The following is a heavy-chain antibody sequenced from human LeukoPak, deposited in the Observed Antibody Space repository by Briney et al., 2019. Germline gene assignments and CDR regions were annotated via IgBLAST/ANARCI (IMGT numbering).Heavy chain of an antibody. D-gene: IGHD2-2*02. CDR2: IYYSGST. V-gene: IGHV4-39*01. J-gene: IGHJ6*03. Sequence: SETLSLTCTVSGGSISSSSYYWGWIRQPPGKGLEWIGSIYYSGSTYYNPSLKSRVTISVDTSKNQFSLRLSSVTAADTAVYYRARIVVPAAIGPAGYYYLDVLGKGTTVTVSS. CDR1: GGSISSSSYY. CDR3: ARIVVPAAIGPAGYYYLDV.